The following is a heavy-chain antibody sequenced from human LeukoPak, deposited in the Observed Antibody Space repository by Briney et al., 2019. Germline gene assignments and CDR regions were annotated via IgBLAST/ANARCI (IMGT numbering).Heavy chain of an antibody. CDR2: IKQDGSEK. J-gene: IGHJ4*02. D-gene: IGHD5-12*01. CDR1: GFTFSSYW. V-gene: IGHV3-7*01. Sequence: PGGSLRLSCAASGFTFSSYWMSWVRQAPGKGLEWVANIKQDGSEKYYVDSVKGRFTISRDNAKNSLHLQMNSLRAEDTAVYYCATSVGDGYDSNWGQGTLVTVSS. CDR3: ATSVGDGYDSN.